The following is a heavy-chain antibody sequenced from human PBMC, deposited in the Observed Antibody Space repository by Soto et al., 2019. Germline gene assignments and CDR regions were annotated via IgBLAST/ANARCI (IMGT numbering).Heavy chain of an antibody. Sequence: KLLESGGGSVPPGASARLSCLTSGFMFDNYAMSWVRQSPARGLEWVAAISGSGHATYYTQSVRGRFTISRDKSKKTVILRMNSLQPEDTASYYGAKGRYFDSSGGCANYWGLGALVTVSS. CDR1: GFMFDNYA. J-gene: IGHJ4*01. CDR3: AKGRYFDSSGGCANY. D-gene: IGHD3-22*01. V-gene: IGHV3-23*01. CDR2: ISGSGHAT.